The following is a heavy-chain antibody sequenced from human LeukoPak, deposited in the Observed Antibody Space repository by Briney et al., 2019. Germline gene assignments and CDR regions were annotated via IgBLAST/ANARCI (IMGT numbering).Heavy chain of an antibody. J-gene: IGHJ4*02. Sequence: PSETLSLTSTVSGGSISSYYWSWIRQPPGKGLEWIGFIFYSGTTNYNPSLKSRVTISVDTSKNQFSRKLSSVTAADTAVYYWARGGWNKFDYWGQGTLVTVSS. CDR3: ARGGWNKFDY. CDR1: GGSISSYY. CDR2: IFYSGTT. V-gene: IGHV4-59*01. D-gene: IGHD3-22*01.